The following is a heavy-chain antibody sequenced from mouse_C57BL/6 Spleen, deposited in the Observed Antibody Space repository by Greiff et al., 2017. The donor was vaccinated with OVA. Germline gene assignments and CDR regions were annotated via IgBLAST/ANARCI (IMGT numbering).Heavy chain of an antibody. J-gene: IGHJ4*01. CDR1: GYTFTSYW. V-gene: IGHV1-69*01. CDR3: AFYYGRDYAMDY. CDR2: IDPSDSYT. Sequence: QVHVKQPGAELVMPGASVKLSCKASGYTFTSYWMHWVKQRPGQGLEWIGEIDPSDSYTNYNQKFKGKSTLTVDKSSSTAYMQLSSLTSEDSAVYYCAFYYGRDYAMDYWGQGTSVTVSS. D-gene: IGHD2-1*01.